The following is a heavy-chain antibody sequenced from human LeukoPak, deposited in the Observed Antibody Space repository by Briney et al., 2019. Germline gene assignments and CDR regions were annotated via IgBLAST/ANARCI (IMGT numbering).Heavy chain of an antibody. V-gene: IGHV3-30-3*01. CDR1: GFTFSSYA. D-gene: IGHD3-9*01. J-gene: IGHJ4*02. Sequence: GGSLRLSCAASGFTFSSYAMHWVRQAPGKGLEWVAVISYDGSNKYYADSVKGRFTISRDNSKNTLYLQMNSLRAEDTAVYYCARDSSLRYFDWLRNGNFDYWGQGTLVTVSS. CDR2: ISYDGSNK. CDR3: ARDSSLRYFDWLRNGNFDY.